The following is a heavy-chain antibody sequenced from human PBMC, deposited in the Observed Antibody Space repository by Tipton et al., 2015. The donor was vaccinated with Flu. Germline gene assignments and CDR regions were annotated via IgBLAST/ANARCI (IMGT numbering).Heavy chain of an antibody. V-gene: IGHV3-74*02. CDR3: ARIEQGANRAFDI. J-gene: IGHJ3*02. CDR2: IQPDGTIP. Sequence: QLVQSGGGSVQPGRSLRLSCTASGFSFTTSWMHWVRQAPGQGLVWVSRIQPDGTIPTYADSVKGRFTISRDNAMNTVFLQMNSLRAEDTAMYYCARIEQGANRAFDIWGQGTMVTVSS. D-gene: IGHD4/OR15-4a*01. CDR1: GFSFTTSW.